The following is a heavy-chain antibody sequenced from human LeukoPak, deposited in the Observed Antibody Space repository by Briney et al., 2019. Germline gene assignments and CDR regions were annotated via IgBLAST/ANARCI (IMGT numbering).Heavy chain of an antibody. CDR3: ARVGGFGELSYYFDY. CDR2: IYYSGST. J-gene: IGHJ4*02. CDR1: GGSISSYY. V-gene: IGHV4-59*01. D-gene: IGHD3-10*01. Sequence: SETLSLTCTVSGGSISSYYWSWIRQPPGKGLEWIGYIYYSGSTNYNPSLKSRVTISVDTSKNQFSLKLSSVTAADTAVYYCARVGGFGELSYYFDYWGQGTLVTASS.